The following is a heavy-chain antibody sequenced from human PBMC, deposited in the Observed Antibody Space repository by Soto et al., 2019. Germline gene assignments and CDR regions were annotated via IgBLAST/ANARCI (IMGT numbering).Heavy chain of an antibody. CDR3: ARESGAGYSSQQYYCGMDV. Sequence: QVQLVQSGAEVKKPGSSVKVSCKASGCTFSSYAISWVRQAPGQGLEWMGGSIPNFGTANYAQKFQGRVTITADESTSTADMELRSLSSEATAVYYCARESGAGYSSQQYYCGMDVWGQGTTVTVSS. CDR2: SIPNFGTA. D-gene: IGHD6-13*01. J-gene: IGHJ6*02. CDR1: GCTFSSYA. V-gene: IGHV1-69*01.